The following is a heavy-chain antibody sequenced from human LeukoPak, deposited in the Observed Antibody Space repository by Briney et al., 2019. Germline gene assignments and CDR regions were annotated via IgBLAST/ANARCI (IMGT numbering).Heavy chain of an antibody. Sequence: GGSLRLSCAASGFTFSSYAMHWVRQAPGKGLEYVSAISSNGGSTYYANSMKGRFTISRDNSKNTLYLQMGSLRAEDMAVYYCARSDYGDYYYYYGMDVWGQGTTVTVSS. CDR1: GFTFSSYA. V-gene: IGHV3-64*01. CDR3: ARSDYGDYYYYYGMDV. J-gene: IGHJ6*02. D-gene: IGHD4-17*01. CDR2: ISSNGGST.